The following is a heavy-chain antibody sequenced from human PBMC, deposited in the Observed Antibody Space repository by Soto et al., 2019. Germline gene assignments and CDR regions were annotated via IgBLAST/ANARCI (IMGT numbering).Heavy chain of an antibody. J-gene: IGHJ5*02. CDR1: GASISGFY. V-gene: IGHV4-4*07. Sequence: QVQLQESGPGLVKPSETLSLTCTVSGASISGFYWSWIRKSAGKGLEWIGRTYATGTTDYNPSLNSRVMTSVDKSKKQFSLKLSSVTAADTAVYYCVKDGTKALRDWFDPRGQGISVTVSS. CDR3: VKDGTKALRDWFDP. CDR2: TYATGTT. D-gene: IGHD1-1*01.